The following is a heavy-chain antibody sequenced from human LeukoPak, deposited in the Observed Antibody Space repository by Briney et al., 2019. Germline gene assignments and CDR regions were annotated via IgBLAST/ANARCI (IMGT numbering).Heavy chain of an antibody. CDR3: ARAGPNWRIDY. CDR1: GFTFSGSW. CDR2: INHDGSNI. Sequence: GGSLRLSCAASGFTFSGSWIHWVRQAPGKGLLWVSLINHDGSNINYADSVKGRFTISRVTAKNTLYLQMNSLRAEDTAVYYCARAGPNWRIDYWGQGTLVTVSS. J-gene: IGHJ4*02. V-gene: IGHV3-74*01. D-gene: IGHD1-1*01.